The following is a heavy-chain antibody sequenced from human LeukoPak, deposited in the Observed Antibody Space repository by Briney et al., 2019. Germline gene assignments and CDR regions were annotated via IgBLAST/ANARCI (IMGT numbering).Heavy chain of an antibody. Sequence: GGSLRLSCAASGFSFSNYGMHWVRQAPGKGLEWVAFIRYDDSNKYYADSVKGRFTISRDNSKNTLSLQMNSLRAEDTAVYYCAKWSDYDFWSGYYNWFDPWGQGTLVTVSS. CDR2: IRYDDSNK. V-gene: IGHV3-30*02. J-gene: IGHJ5*02. D-gene: IGHD3-3*01. CDR1: GFSFSNYG. CDR3: AKWSDYDFWSGYYNWFDP.